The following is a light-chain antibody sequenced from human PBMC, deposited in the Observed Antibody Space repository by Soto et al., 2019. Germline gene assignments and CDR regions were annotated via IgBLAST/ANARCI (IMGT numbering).Light chain of an antibody. CDR3: CSYADGSIYF. V-gene: IGLV2-14*01. J-gene: IGLJ1*01. Sequence: QSVLTQPASVSGSPGQSITISCTGSSNDIGAYKYVSWYLQHPGKAPKLIIFEVNNRPSGVSNRFSGSKSGNTASLTISGLQAEDEGDYYCCSYADGSIYFFGTGTKLTVL. CDR2: EVN. CDR1: SNDIGAYKY.